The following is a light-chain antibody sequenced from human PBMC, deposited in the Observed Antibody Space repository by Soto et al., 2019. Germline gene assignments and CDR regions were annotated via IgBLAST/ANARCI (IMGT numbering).Light chain of an antibody. Sequence: QLTQCPSSLSASVGDRVTITCRAGQDIGSALAWYQQRPGKAPKLLLYDASNLEAGVPSRFSRSGSRTYFTLTITSLRPEDFATYYCQQFNGFPLTCGGGTMVQIK. CDR3: QQFNGFPLT. CDR2: DAS. J-gene: IGKJ4*01. V-gene: IGKV1-13*02. CDR1: QDIGSA.